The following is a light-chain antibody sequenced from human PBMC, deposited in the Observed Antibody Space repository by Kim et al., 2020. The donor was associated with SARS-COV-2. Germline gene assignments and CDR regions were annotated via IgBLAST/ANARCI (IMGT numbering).Light chain of an antibody. CDR1: QSVLYSSNNMNY. CDR2: WAS. V-gene: IGKV4-1*01. CDR3: QQYYSAPRT. Sequence: DIVMTQSPDSLAVSLGERATINRKSSQSVLYSSNNMNYLAWYQQKAGQPPKLLIYWASIRESGVPDRFSGSGSVTDFTLTISSLQAEDVAVYYCQQYYSAPRTFGQGTKVDIK. J-gene: IGKJ1*01.